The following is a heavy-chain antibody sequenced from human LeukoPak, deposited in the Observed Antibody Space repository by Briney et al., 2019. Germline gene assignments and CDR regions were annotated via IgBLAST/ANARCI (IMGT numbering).Heavy chain of an antibody. CDR1: GGSISSYY. J-gene: IGHJ4*02. V-gene: IGHV4-59*01. Sequence: SETLSLTFTVSGGSISSYYWSWIRQPPRKGLERIGYIYYSGSANYNPSLKSRVTISVDTSKNQFSLKLSSVTAADTAVYYCARRSREGEFDYWGQGTLVTVSS. CDR2: IYYSGSA. CDR3: ARRSREGEFDY. D-gene: IGHD1-26*01.